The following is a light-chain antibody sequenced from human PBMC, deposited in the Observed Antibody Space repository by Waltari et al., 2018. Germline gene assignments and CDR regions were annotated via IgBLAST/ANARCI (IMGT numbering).Light chain of an antibody. J-gene: IGKJ1*01. Sequence: IVLTQSPGTLSFAPGERATLSCRASQSVRRAFAWYQQRPGQAPRLLIYDATNRATGIPDRFSGSGSGTDFSLTISRLEPEDFAVYYCQHYVRLPVAFGQGTKVEIK. CDR2: DAT. V-gene: IGKV3-20*01. CDR3: QHYVRLPVA. CDR1: QSVRRA.